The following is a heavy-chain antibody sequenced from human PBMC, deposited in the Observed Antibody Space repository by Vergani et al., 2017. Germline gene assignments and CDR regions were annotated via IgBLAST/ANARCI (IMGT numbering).Heavy chain of an antibody. D-gene: IGHD4-17*01. Sequence: EVQLVESGGGLVKPGGSLRLSCAASGFTFSSYSMNWVRRAPGKGLEWVSSISRSSNYIYYADSVKGRFTISRDNAKNSLYLQMNSLRAEDTAVYYCARDPFSAATVTLLGYYYYGMDVWGQGTTVTVSS. J-gene: IGHJ6*02. CDR2: ISRSSNYI. V-gene: IGHV3-21*01. CDR3: ARDPFSAATVTLLGYYYYGMDV. CDR1: GFTFSSYS.